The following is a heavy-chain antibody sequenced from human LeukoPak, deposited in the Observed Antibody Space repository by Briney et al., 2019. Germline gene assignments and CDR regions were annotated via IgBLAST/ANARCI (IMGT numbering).Heavy chain of an antibody. Sequence: PGGCLRLSCAASGFTFSSYGMHWVRQAPGKGLEWVAVIWYDGSNKYYADTVKGRFSISRDNSKNTLYLQMNSLRAEDTAVYYCARVLSQYYYYYGMDVWGQGTTVTVSS. J-gene: IGHJ6*02. CDR3: ARVLSQYYYYYGMDV. CDR1: GFTFSSYG. CDR2: IWYDGSNK. D-gene: IGHD3-10*01. V-gene: IGHV3-33*01.